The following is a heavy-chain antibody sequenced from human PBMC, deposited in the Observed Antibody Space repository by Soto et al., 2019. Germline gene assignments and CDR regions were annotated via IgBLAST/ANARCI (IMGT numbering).Heavy chain of an antibody. CDR1: GFISSRYA. CDR3: AFNYDFWSGYYLDY. Sequence: GALRPSWAASGFISSRYAIHWVRQAPGRGLEWVAVISYDGSSEYYVDSVKGRFTISRDNSKNTLYLQMNSLRAEDTAVYYCAFNYDFWSGYYLDYWGQGTLVTVSS. D-gene: IGHD3-3*01. J-gene: IGHJ4*02. V-gene: IGHV3-30-3*01. CDR2: ISYDGSSE.